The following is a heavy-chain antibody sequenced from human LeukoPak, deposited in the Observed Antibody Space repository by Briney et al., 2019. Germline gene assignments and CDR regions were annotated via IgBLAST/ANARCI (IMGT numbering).Heavy chain of an antibody. V-gene: IGHV1-8*01. D-gene: IGHD2-15*01. J-gene: IGHJ6*03. CDR1: GYTFTSYD. Sequence: ASVKVSCKASGYTFTSYDIHWVRQATGQGLEWMGWMNPNSGNTVYAQKFQGRVTITRNTSMNTAYLELRSLKSEDTAVYYCARGDKVVGADYYYYMDVWGKGTTVTISS. CDR2: MNPNSGNT. CDR3: ARGDKVVGADYYYYMDV.